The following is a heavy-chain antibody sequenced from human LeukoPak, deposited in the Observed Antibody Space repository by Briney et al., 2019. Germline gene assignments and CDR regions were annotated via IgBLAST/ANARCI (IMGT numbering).Heavy chain of an antibody. CDR3: ARDDTVAGNFDY. D-gene: IGHD6-19*01. CDR2: ISSSGSTI. CDR1: GFTFSSYE. J-gene: IGHJ4*02. Sequence: GGSLRLSCAASGFTFSSYEMNWVRQAPGKGLEWVSYISSSGSTIWYADSVKGRFTISRDNAKNSLYLQMNSLRAKDTAIYYCARDDTVAGNFDYWGQGTLVTVSS. V-gene: IGHV3-48*03.